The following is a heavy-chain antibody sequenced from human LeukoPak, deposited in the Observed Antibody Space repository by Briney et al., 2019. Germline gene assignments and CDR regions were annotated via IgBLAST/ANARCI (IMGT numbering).Heavy chain of an antibody. V-gene: IGHV1-18*01. CDR2: ISAYNGNT. D-gene: IGHD3-10*01. CDR3: ARDVEYYYGSGTHWYFDL. CDR1: GYTFTSYG. Sequence: ASVTVSCKASGYTFTSYGISWVRQAPGQGLEWMGWISAYNGNTNYAQKLQGRVTMTTDTSTSTAYMELRSLRSDDTAVYYCARDVEYYYGSGTHWYFDLWGRGTLVTVSS. J-gene: IGHJ2*01.